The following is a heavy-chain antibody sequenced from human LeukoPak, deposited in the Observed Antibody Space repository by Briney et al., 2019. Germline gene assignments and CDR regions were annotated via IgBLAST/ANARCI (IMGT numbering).Heavy chain of an antibody. CDR3: ARVDDLDAFDI. CDR2: ISDDGSNK. J-gene: IGHJ3*02. V-gene: IGHV3-30*03. Sequence: GGSLRLSCAASGFTFSDYYMSWIRQAPGKGLEWVAVISDDGSNKYYADSMKGRFTISRDNSKNTLYLQMNSLRAEDTAVYYCARVDDLDAFDIWGQGTMVTVSS. CDR1: GFTFSDYY. D-gene: IGHD2-2*03.